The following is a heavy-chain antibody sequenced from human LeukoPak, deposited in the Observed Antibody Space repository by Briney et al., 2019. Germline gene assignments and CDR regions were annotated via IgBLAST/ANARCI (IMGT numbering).Heavy chain of an antibody. Sequence: GESLRLSCAASGFTFSSYWMHWVRQAPGKGLVWVSRIRGDGGETTYADSVKGRFTISRDNAKNTLYLQMNSLRAEDTAVYYCTRGGTSSSVFGYWGQGTLVTVSS. D-gene: IGHD6-6*01. CDR2: IRGDGGET. CDR1: GFTFSSYW. V-gene: IGHV3-74*01. CDR3: TRGGTSSSVFGY. J-gene: IGHJ4*02.